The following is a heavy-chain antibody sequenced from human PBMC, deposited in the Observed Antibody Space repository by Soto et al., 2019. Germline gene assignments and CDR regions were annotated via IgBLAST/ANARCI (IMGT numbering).Heavy chain of an antibody. J-gene: IGHJ3*02. D-gene: IGHD3-3*01. CDR1: GYSFTSYW. CDR2: IYPGDSDT. V-gene: IGHV5-51*01. Sequence: PGESLKISCKGSGYSFTSYWIGWVRQMPGKGLEWMGIIYPGDSDTRYSPSFQGQVTISADKSISTAYLQWSSLKAPDTAMYYCARPKLDYWSGYSVDAFDIWGQGTMVTVSS. CDR3: ARPKLDYWSGYSVDAFDI.